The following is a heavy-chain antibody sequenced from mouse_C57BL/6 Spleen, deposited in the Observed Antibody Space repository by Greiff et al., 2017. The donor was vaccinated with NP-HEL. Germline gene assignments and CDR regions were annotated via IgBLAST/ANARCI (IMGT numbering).Heavy chain of an antibody. CDR3: AKIYYGNYDAMDY. D-gene: IGHD2-1*01. CDR2: IWRGGST. V-gene: IGHV2-5*01. CDR1: GFSLTSYG. J-gene: IGHJ4*01. Sequence: VQLQESGPGLVQPSQSLSITCTVSGFSLTSYGVHWVRQSPGKGLEWLGVIWRGGSTDYNAAFMSRLSITKDNSKSQVFFKMNSLQADDTAIYYCAKIYYGNYDAMDYWGQGTSVTVSS.